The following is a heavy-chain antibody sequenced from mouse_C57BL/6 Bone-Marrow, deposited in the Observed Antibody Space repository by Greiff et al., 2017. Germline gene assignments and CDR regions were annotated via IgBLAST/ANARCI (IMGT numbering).Heavy chain of an antibody. J-gene: IGHJ2*01. V-gene: IGHV1-59*01. CDR1: GYTFTSYW. CDR2: IDPSDSYT. CDR3: AREVYYFDY. Sequence: VQLQQPGAELVRPGTSVKLSCKASGYTFTSYWMHWVKQRPGQGLEWIGVIDPSDSYTNYNQKFKGKATLTVDTSSSTAYMQLSSLTSEDSAVYYCAREVYYFDYWGQGTTLTASS.